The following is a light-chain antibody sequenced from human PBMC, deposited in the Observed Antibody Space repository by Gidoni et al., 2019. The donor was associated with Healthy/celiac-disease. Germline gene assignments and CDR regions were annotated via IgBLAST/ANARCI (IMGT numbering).Light chain of an antibody. CDR1: QSISSY. CDR3: QQSYSTPRT. V-gene: IGKV1-39*01. J-gene: IGKJ1*01. CDR2: AAS. Sequence: DIQMTQPPSSLSASVGDRVTITCRASQSISSYLNWYKQKPGKAPKLLIYAASSWKSGVPSRFSGSGSGTDFTLTISSLQPEDFATYYCQQSYSTPRTFGQGTKVEIK.